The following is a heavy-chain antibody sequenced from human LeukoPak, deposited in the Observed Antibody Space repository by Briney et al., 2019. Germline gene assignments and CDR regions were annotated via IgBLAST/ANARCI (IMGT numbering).Heavy chain of an antibody. V-gene: IGHV3-15*01. CDR2: FKSKTDGGTT. Sequence: GGSLRLSCAASGFTFSRAWMNWVRQAPGKWLEWVGRFKSKTDGGTTGYAAPVKGRFTISRDDSESTLYLQMNSLKTEDTALYYCTADLRGDYAPSLASWGQGTLVTVSS. D-gene: IGHD4-17*01. J-gene: IGHJ4*02. CDR1: GFTFSRAW. CDR3: TADLRGDYAPSLAS.